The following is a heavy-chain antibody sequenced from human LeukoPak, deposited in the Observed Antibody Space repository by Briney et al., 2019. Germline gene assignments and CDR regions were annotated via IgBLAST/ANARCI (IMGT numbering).Heavy chain of an antibody. V-gene: IGHV4-39*07. CDR3: ARGGTTVAGTFWFDP. CDR2: GYYSGTS. CDR1: GGSIDTSSYY. J-gene: IGHJ5*02. Sequence: SETLSLTCTVSGGSIDTSSYYWGWIRQPPGKGLEWIGSGYYSGTSYYKPSLKSRVTISVDTSKSQFSLKLSSVTAADTAVYYCARGGTTVAGTFWFDPWGQGTLVTVSS. D-gene: IGHD6-19*01.